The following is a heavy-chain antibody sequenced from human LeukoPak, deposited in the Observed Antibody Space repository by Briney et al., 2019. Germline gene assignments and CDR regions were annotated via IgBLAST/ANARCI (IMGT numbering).Heavy chain of an antibody. D-gene: IGHD3-10*02. J-gene: IGHJ6*04. Sequence: QPGGSLRLSCAASGFTFSSYEMNWVRQAPGKGLEWVSYISSSGSTIYYTDSVKGRFTISRDNAKNSLYLQMNSLRAEDTAVYYCAELGITMIGGVWGKGTTVTISS. CDR1: GFTFSSYE. CDR3: AELGITMIGGV. V-gene: IGHV3-48*03. CDR2: ISSSGSTI.